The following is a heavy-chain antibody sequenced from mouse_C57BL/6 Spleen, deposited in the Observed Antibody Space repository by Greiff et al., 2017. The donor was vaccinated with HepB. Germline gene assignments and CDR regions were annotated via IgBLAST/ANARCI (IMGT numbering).Heavy chain of an antibody. CDR2: INYDGSST. CDR1: GFTFSDYY. CDR3: ARDYGNWYFDV. Sequence: VQRVESEGGLVQPGSSMKLSCTASGFTFSDYYMAWVRQVPEKGLEWVANINYDGSSTYYLDSLKSRFIISRDNAKNILYLQMSSLKSEDTATYYCARDYGNWYFDVWGTGTTVTVSS. D-gene: IGHD2-1*01. V-gene: IGHV5-16*01. J-gene: IGHJ1*03.